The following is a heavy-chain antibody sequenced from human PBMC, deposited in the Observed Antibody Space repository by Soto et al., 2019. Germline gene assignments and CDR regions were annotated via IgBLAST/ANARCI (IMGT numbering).Heavy chain of an antibody. CDR2: ISAYNGNT. V-gene: IGHV1-18*01. J-gene: IGHJ4*02. CDR3: ARERLDYGGNPAYHY. D-gene: IGHD4-17*01. Sequence: ASVKVSCKASGYTFTSYGISWVRQAPGQGLEWMGWISAYNGNTNYAQRLQGRVTMTTDTSTSTAYMELRSLRSDDTAVYYCARERLDYGGNPAYHYWGQGTLVTVFS. CDR1: GYTFTSYG.